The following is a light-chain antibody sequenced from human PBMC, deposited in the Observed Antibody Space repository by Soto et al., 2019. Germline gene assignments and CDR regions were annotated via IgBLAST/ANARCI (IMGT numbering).Light chain of an antibody. CDR2: EVS. CDR1: SSDVGGYNY. V-gene: IGLV2-14*01. Sequence: QSALTQPASVSGSPGQSITISCTGTSSDVGGYNYVSWYQHHPGKAPKLIIYEVSNRPSGVSNRFSGSKSGNTASLTISGLQAEDEADYYCNSYTSKSTGVIGTGTKVTVL. J-gene: IGLJ1*01. CDR3: NSYTSKSTGV.